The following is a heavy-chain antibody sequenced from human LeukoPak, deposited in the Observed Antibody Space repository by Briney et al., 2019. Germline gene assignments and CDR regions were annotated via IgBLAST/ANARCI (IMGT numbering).Heavy chain of an antibody. CDR2: ISAYNGNT. D-gene: IGHD3-9*01. CDR3: ARDQIQYYDILTGYGAFDI. J-gene: IGHJ3*02. V-gene: IGHV1-18*01. CDR1: GGTFSSYA. Sequence: ASVKVSCKASGGTFSSYAISWVRQAPGQGLEWMGWISAYNGNTNYAQKLQGRVTMTTDTSTSTAYMELRSLRSDDTAVYYCARDQIQYYDILTGYGAFDIWGQGTMVTVSS.